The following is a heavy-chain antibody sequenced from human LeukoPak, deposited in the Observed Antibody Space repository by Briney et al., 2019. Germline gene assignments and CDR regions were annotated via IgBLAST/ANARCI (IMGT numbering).Heavy chain of an antibody. V-gene: IGHV3-74*01. CDR2: INADGSGT. CDR3: VRGALRDCSSTSCTRGNWFDP. J-gene: IGHJ5*02. D-gene: IGHD2-2*01. CDR1: GFTFSSHW. Sequence: GGSLRLSCAASGFTFSSHWMHWVRQAPEKGLVGVAHINADGSGTYYAASVKGRFTISRDNAKNTLYLQMHSLTAEDTAVYYCVRGALRDCSSTSCTRGNWFDPWGQGTLVTVSS.